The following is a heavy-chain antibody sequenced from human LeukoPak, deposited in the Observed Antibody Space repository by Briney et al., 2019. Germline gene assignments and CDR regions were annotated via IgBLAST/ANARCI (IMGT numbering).Heavy chain of an antibody. CDR2: VRYDGSNE. J-gene: IGHJ4*02. V-gene: IGHV3-30*02. CDR3: AKDSNSGFVSVGPHY. D-gene: IGHD3-22*01. CDR1: GFVFSNYG. Sequence: GGSLRLSCQTSGFVFSNYGMHSVRQAPGKGLEWVAFVRYDGSNEYYADSVKGRFTSSRDNSSNTVYLRMNSLRAEDTGVYSCAKDSNSGFVSVGPHYWGLGTLVTVSS.